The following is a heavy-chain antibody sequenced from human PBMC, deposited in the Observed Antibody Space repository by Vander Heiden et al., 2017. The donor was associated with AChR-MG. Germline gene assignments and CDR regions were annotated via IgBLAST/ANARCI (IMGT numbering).Heavy chain of an antibody. CDR3: ARGDYYGSGYFQH. V-gene: IGHV3-43*01. CDR2: ISWEGGST. D-gene: IGHD3-10*01. CDR1: GFTFDDYT. Sequence: EVQLVESGGVVVQPGGSLRLSCAASGFTFDDYTMHWVRQAPGKGLEWVSLISWEGGSTYYADSVKGRFTISRDNSKNSLYLQMNSLRTEDTALYYCARGDYYGSGYFQHWGQGTLVTVSS. J-gene: IGHJ1*01.